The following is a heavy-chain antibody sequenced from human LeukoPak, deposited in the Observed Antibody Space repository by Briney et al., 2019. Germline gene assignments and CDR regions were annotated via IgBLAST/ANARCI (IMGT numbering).Heavy chain of an antibody. D-gene: IGHD6-19*01. CDR1: GFTFDDYA. V-gene: IGHV3-43D*03. CDR2: ISWDGGST. J-gene: IGHJ4*02. CDR3: AKDTAGSGWWGGEY. Sequence: GGSLRLSCAASGFTFDDYAMHWVRQAPGKGLEWVSLISWDGGSTYYADSVKGRFTISRDNSKNSLYLQMNSLRAEDTALYYCAKDTAGSGWWGGEYWGQGTLVTVSS.